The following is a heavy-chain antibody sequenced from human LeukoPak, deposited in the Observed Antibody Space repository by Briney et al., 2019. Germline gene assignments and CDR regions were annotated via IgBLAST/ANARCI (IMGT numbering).Heavy chain of an antibody. CDR3: ARHIDYGNYNNWFDP. D-gene: IGHD4-11*01. CDR2: IYPGDSNT. Sequence: GXXXGWMGIIYPGDSNTKYSPSFQGQVTISADKSINPAYLQWSSLKASDTAMYYCARHIDYGNYNNWFDPWGQGTLVTVSS. V-gene: IGHV5-51*01. J-gene: IGHJ5*02.